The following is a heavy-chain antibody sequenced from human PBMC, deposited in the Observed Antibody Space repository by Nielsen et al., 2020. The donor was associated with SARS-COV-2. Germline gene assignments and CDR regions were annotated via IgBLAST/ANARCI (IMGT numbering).Heavy chain of an antibody. CDR3: ARPGDLSAFDF. Sequence: ASVKVSCKASGYTFSNYYMHWVRQAPGQGLEWMGVIDPSGGSTRYAQKFQGRFIMTTDTSTTTVYMEMASPRAEDTAVYYCARPGDLSAFDFWGQGTMVTVSS. V-gene: IGHV1-46*01. D-gene: IGHD7-27*01. J-gene: IGHJ3*01. CDR2: IDPSGGST. CDR1: GYTFSNYY.